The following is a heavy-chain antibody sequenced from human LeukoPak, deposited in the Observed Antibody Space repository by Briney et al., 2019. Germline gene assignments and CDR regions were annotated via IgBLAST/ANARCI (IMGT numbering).Heavy chain of an antibody. CDR2: IYYSGTT. J-gene: IGHJ4*02. CDR3: AYGTSYYYDSSGYYFDY. D-gene: IGHD3-22*01. V-gene: IGHV4-59*12. CDR1: GGSISSYY. Sequence: TSETLSLTCTVSGGSISSYYWSWIRQPPGRGLEWIGYIYYSGTTSYNPSLKSRVTISVDTSKNQFSLKLSSVTAADTAVYYCAYGTSYYYDSSGYYFDYWGQGTLVTVSS.